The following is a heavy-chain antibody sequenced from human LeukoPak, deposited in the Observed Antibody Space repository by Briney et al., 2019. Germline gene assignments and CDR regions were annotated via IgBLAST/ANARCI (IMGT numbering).Heavy chain of an antibody. CDR1: GYSFTSYV. V-gene: IGHV1-18*04. CDR3: ASGVSYYYDSSENFDY. D-gene: IGHD3-22*01. Sequence: ASVKVSCKASGYSFTSYVISWVRQAPGQGLEWMGWISVYKGNTHYAQKPQGTGTMTTETSTRTAYMELRSLRSDDTAVYYCASGVSYYYDSSENFDYWGQGTLVTVSS. CDR2: ISVYKGNT. J-gene: IGHJ4*02.